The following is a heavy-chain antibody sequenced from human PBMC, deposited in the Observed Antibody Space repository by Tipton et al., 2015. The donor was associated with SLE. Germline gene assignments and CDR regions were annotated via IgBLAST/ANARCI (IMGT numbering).Heavy chain of an antibody. D-gene: IGHD3-10*01. V-gene: IGHV5-51*01. J-gene: IGHJ5*02. CDR2: IYPGDSDT. CDR1: GYSFSSYW. CDR3: ARHPPGSSQRNWFDP. Sequence: QLVQSGAEVKKPGESLKISCKGSGYSFSSYWIGWVRQMPGKGLEWMGIIYPGDSDTTYSPSFQGQVTISADKSISTAYLQWSSLKASDTAMYYCARHPPGSSQRNWFDPWGQGTLVTVSS.